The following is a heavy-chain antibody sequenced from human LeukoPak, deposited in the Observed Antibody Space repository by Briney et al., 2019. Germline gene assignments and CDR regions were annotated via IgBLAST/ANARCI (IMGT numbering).Heavy chain of an antibody. D-gene: IGHD1-26*01. CDR2: IYSGDSDT. J-gene: IGHJ3*02. V-gene: IGHV5-51*01. CDR1: GYTFTSYW. CDR3: ARRYSGRSGAFDI. Sequence: GESLKISCKASGYTFTSYWIGWVRQMPGKGLEWMGIIYSGDSDTRYSPSFQGQVTISADKSISTAYLQWSSPKASDTAMYYCARRYSGRSGAFDIWGQGTMVTVSS.